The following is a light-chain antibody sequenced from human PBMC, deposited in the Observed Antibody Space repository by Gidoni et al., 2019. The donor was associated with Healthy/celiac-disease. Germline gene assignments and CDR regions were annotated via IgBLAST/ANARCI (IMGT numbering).Light chain of an antibody. Sequence: EIVLTQYPGTLSLSPGERATLSCRASQSVSSSYLAWYQQKHGQAPSLLIYGASSRATGIPDRFSGSGSGTDFTLTISRLEPEDFAVYYCQQYGSSPMYTFGQGTKLEIK. V-gene: IGKV3-20*01. CDR3: QQYGSSPMYT. CDR2: GAS. CDR1: QSVSSSY. J-gene: IGKJ2*01.